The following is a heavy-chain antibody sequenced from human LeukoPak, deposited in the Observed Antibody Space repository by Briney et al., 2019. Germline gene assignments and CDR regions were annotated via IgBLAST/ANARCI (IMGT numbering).Heavy chain of an antibody. Sequence: GRSLRLSCAASGFTFSSYGMHWVRQAPGKGLEWVAVISYDGSNKYYADSVKGRFTISRDNSKNTLHLQMNSLRAEDTAVYYCAKGDYGDYVSYFDYWGQGTLVTVSS. D-gene: IGHD4-17*01. CDR1: GFTFSSYG. V-gene: IGHV3-30*18. CDR3: AKGDYGDYVSYFDY. J-gene: IGHJ4*02. CDR2: ISYDGSNK.